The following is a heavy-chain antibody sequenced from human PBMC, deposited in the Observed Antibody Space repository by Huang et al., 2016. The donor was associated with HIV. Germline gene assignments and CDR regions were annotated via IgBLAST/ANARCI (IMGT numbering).Heavy chain of an antibody. CDR1: GGSFSGYY. CDR2: INQSGST. Sequence: QVQLQQWGAGLLKPSETLSLTCAVYGGSFSGYYWSWIRQSPGKGLEWIGEINQSGSTNYNPSLKSRLTISVDTSNNQFSLKLSSVTAADTAVYYCARERMMSWLDDHDAFDIWGQGTMVTVSS. J-gene: IGHJ3*02. V-gene: IGHV4-34*01. D-gene: IGHD1-1*01. CDR3: ARERMMSWLDDHDAFDI.